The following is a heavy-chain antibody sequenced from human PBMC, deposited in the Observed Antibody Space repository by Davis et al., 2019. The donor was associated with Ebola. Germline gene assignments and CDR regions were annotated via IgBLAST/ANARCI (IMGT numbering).Heavy chain of an antibody. V-gene: IGHV1-18*01. CDR1: GFTFRMYG. Sequence: ASVKVSCKASGFTFRMYGITWVRQVPGQGLEWMGWTTIYNGDTKYAQNLQGRVTMTADTSSSTAYMELRSLRSDDTAVYYCARREYYYDSSGYYAADAFDIWGQGTMVTVSS. D-gene: IGHD3-22*01. CDR2: TTIYNGDT. CDR3: ARREYYYDSSGYYAADAFDI. J-gene: IGHJ3*02.